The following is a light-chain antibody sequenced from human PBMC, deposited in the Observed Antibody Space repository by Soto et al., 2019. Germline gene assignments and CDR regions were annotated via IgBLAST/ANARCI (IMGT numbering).Light chain of an antibody. V-gene: IGKV1-39*01. CDR2: GAS. CDR1: QSISTY. J-gene: IGKJ2*01. CDR3: HQTYTTPYT. Sequence: DIQMTQSPSSLSASVGDRVTITCRASQSISTYLQWYQQRPGKAPQPLIYGASGLQSGVPSRFIGRGSGTEFTLTISSLQPEDFASYYCHQTYTTPYTFGQGTKVEIK.